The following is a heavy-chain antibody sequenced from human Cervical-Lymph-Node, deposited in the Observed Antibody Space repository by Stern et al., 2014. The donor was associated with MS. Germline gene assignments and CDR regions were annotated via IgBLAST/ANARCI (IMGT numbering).Heavy chain of an antibody. Sequence: MQLVESGGGVVQPGRSLRLSCAASGFTFRSFGMHWVRQPPGKGLEWVAVIWYDGSDKYYADSVKGRFTISKNNSKNTLYLQMNSLRVEDTAVYYCARARDEYYFDYWGQGTLVTVPS. CDR2: IWYDGSDK. CDR3: ARARDEYYFDY. V-gene: IGHV3-33*01. J-gene: IGHJ4*02. CDR1: GFTFRSFG.